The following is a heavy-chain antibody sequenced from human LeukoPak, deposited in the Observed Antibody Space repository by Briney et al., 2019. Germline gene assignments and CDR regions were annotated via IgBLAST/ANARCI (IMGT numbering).Heavy chain of an antibody. CDR1: GGSFSGYY. J-gene: IGHJ4*02. Sequence: SETLSLTCAVYGGSFSGYYWSWIRQPPGKGLEWIGEINHSGSTNYNPSLKSRVTIPVDTSKNQFSLKLSSVTAADTAVYYCARGSEYYYDSSGYEDYFDYWGQGTLVTVSS. CDR2: INHSGST. CDR3: ARGSEYYYDSSGYEDYFDY. V-gene: IGHV4-34*01. D-gene: IGHD3-22*01.